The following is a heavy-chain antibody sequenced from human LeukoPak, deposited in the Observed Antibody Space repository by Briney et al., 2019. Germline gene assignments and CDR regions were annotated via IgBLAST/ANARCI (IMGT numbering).Heavy chain of an antibody. CDR2: ISRSKSYM. CDR3: TRIAAVGSGGFDY. J-gene: IGHJ4*02. CDR1: GFTFSSYT. D-gene: IGHD6-13*01. Sequence: GGSLRLSCVASGFTFSSYTMNWVRQAPGKGLEWVSSISRSKSYMYADSVKGRFTISRDNAKNSLYLQMNSLRDEDTAVYYCTRIAAVGSGGFDYWGQGTLVTVSS. V-gene: IGHV3-21*01.